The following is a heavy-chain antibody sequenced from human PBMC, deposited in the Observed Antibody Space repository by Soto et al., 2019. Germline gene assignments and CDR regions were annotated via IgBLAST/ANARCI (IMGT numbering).Heavy chain of an antibody. CDR2: INSDGSST. D-gene: IGHD3-10*01. V-gene: IGHV3-74*01. J-gene: IGHJ6*02. CDR1: GLTFSSYW. Sequence: EVQLVESGGGLVQPGGSLRLSCAASGLTFSSYWMHWVRQAPGKGLVWVSRINSDGSSTNYADPVKGRFTISRDNAKNTLYLQMNSLRADDTAVYYCARAGQKRNGMDVWGQGTTVTVSS. CDR3: ARAGQKRNGMDV.